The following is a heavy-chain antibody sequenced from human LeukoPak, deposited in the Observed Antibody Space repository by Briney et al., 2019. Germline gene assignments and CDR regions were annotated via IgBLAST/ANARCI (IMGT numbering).Heavy chain of an antibody. CDR1: GFAFSSYT. CDR2: ISSSSIYR. J-gene: IGHJ6*03. D-gene: IGHD6-13*01. CDR3: ARDGGIAAAGTYYYYMDV. V-gene: IGHV3-21*01. Sequence: GGSLRLSCATSGFAFSSYTMNWVRQAPGKGLEWVSSISSSSIYRYSADSVKGRFTISRDNAKNSLYLQMNSLRAEDTAVYYCARDGGIAAAGTYYYYMDVWGKGTTVTVSS.